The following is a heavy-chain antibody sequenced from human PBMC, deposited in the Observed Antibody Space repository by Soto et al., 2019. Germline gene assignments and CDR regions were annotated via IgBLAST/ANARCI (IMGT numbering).Heavy chain of an antibody. V-gene: IGHV4-30-4*01. CDR1: GGSISSGDYY. Sequence: QVQLQESGPGLVKPSQILSLTCTVSGGSISSGDYYWSWIRQPPGKGLEWIGSIYYSGSTYYNPSLKSRVTISVFTSKHQFSLKLNSVTAADTAVYYCASRHSRPYFDYWGQGTLVTVSS. D-gene: IGHD2-21*01. CDR3: ASRHSRPYFDY. CDR2: IYYSGST. J-gene: IGHJ4*02.